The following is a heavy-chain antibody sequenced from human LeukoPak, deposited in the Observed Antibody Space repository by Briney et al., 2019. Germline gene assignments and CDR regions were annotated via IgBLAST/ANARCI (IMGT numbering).Heavy chain of an antibody. D-gene: IGHD2-15*01. V-gene: IGHV3-23*01. J-gene: IGHJ4*02. Sequence: GGSLRLSCAASGFTFSSYAMSWVRQAPGKGLEWVSAIGGSGGSTYYEDSVKGRFTISRDNSKNTLYLQMNSLRAEDTAVYYCASHLFPQYCSGGSCYSSSGYYFDYWGQGTLVTVSS. CDR1: GFTFSSYA. CDR2: IGGSGGST. CDR3: ASHLFPQYCSGGSCYSSSGYYFDY.